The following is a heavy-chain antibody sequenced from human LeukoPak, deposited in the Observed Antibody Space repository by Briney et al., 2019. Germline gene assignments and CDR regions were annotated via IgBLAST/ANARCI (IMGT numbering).Heavy chain of an antibody. CDR2: IWYDGSNR. CDR3: ARDGATYASGSYYAYYYYGMDV. D-gene: IGHD3-10*01. CDR1: GFTFNNYG. Sequence: SGGSLRLSCAASGFTFNNYGMHWVRQAPGKGLEWVAVIWYDGSNRYYTDSVKVRFTMSRDDSKNMLYLQMNSLRAEDTAVYYCARDGATYASGSYYAYYYYGMDVWGQGTTVTVSS. J-gene: IGHJ6*02. V-gene: IGHV3-33*01.